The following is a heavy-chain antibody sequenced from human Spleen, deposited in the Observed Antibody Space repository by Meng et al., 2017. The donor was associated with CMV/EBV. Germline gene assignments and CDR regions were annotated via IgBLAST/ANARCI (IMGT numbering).Heavy chain of an antibody. V-gene: IGHV1-18*01. D-gene: IGHD6-6*01. CDR1: GYTATTYD. Sequence: ASVKVSCKASGYTATTYDISWVQQAPGHGLEWMGWISTYNGNTKYAQKLQGRVTMTKDTSTRTAYMELRSLRSDDTAMYYCVRDRSWNWGQGTLVTVSS. CDR2: ISTYNGNT. CDR3: VRDRSWN. J-gene: IGHJ4*02.